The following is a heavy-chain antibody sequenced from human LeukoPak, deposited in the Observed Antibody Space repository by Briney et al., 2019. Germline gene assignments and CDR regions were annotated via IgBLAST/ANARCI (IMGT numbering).Heavy chain of an antibody. J-gene: IGHJ4*02. CDR1: GFTFSSYW. CDR2: INGDGSST. Sequence: GGSLRLSCAASGFTFSSYWMHWVRQAPGKGLVWVSRINGDGSSTNYADPVKGRFTISRDNSKNTLYLQMNSLRAEDTAVYYCAKTPLISTVTTFVYWGQGTLVTVSS. V-gene: IGHV3-74*01. CDR3: AKTPLISTVTTFVY. D-gene: IGHD4-11*01.